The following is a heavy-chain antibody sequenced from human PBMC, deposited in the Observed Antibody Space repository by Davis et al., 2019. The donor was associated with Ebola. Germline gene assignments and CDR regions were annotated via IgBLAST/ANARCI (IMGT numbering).Heavy chain of an antibody. D-gene: IGHD3-10*01. CDR2: INSKTVGGTT. CDR3: ARELTMVRGLGY. Sequence: GGSLRLSCAATGFTFSNAWMSWVRQAPGKGLEWVARINSKTVGGTTDYAEPVKGRFTISRDDSKNTLYLQMNSLRAEDTAVYYCARELTMVRGLGYWGQGTLVTVSS. V-gene: IGHV3-15*01. J-gene: IGHJ4*02. CDR1: GFTFSNAW.